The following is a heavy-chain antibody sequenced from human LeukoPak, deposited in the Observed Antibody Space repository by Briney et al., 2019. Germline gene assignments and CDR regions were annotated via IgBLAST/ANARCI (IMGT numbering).Heavy chain of an antibody. CDR1: GGSISSYY. CDR3: ARGGEGDYVYVWGSYRSENWFDP. V-gene: IGHV4-59*01. J-gene: IGHJ5*02. D-gene: IGHD3-16*02. CDR2: IYYSGST. Sequence: SETLSLTCTVSGGSISSYYWSWIRQPPGKGLEWIGYIYYSGSTNYNPSLKSRVTISVRTSKNQFSLKLSSVTAADTAVDYCARGGEGDYVYVWGSYRSENWFDPWGQGTLVTVSS.